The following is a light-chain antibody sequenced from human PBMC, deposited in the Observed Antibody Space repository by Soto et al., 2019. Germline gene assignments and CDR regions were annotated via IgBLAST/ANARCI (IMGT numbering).Light chain of an antibody. Sequence: DIQMTQSPSSLSASVGDRVTITCRASQSISSYLNWYQQKPGKAPKLLIYAASSLQRGVPSRFSGSGSGTDFTLTISSLQPEDFATYYFQQSYSTPPITFGQGTRLEIK. V-gene: IGKV1-39*01. CDR2: AAS. CDR3: QQSYSTPPIT. J-gene: IGKJ5*01. CDR1: QSISSY.